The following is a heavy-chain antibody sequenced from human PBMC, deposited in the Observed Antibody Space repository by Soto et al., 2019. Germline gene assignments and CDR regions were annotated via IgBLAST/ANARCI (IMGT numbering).Heavy chain of an antibody. Sequence: PSETLSLTCTVSGGSISSYYWSWIRQPPGKGLEWIGYIYYSGSTNYNPSLKSRVTISVDRSKNQFSLKLSSVTAADTAVYYCARLTPQWPYFDYWGQGTLVTVSS. CDR2: IYYSGST. CDR1: GGSISSYY. CDR3: ARLTPQWPYFDY. J-gene: IGHJ4*02. D-gene: IGHD6-19*01. V-gene: IGHV4-59*08.